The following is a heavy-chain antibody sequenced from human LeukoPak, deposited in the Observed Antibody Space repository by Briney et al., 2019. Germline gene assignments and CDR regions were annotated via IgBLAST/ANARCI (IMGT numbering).Heavy chain of an antibody. CDR3: ARDYYGSGSYTVSKFDP. Sequence: SETLSLTCTVSGYSISSGYYWGWIRQPPGKGLEWIGSIYHSGSTYYNPSLKSRVTISVDTSKNQFSLKLSSVTAADTAVYYCARDYYGSGSYTVSKFDPWGKGTLVTVSS. CDR2: IYHSGST. CDR1: GYSISSGYY. D-gene: IGHD3-10*01. V-gene: IGHV4-38-2*02. J-gene: IGHJ5*02.